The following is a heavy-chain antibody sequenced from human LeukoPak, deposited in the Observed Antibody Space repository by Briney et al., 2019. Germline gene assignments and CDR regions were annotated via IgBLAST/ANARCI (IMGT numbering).Heavy chain of an antibody. J-gene: IGHJ4*02. CDR2: VRYDGSNK. D-gene: IGHD4-17*01. Sequence: GGSLRLSCAASGFPFSSYGMHWVRQAPGKGLEWVAFVRYDGSNKYYADSVKGRFTISRDNSKNTLYLQMNSLRAEDTAVYYCAKGYYGDYGYYFDYWGQGTLVTVSS. CDR3: AKGYYGDYGYYFDY. CDR1: GFPFSSYG. V-gene: IGHV3-30*02.